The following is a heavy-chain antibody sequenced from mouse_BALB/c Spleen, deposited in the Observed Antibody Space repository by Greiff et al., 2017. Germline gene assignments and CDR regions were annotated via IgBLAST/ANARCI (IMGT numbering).Heavy chain of an antibody. CDR1: GFTFSDYY. CDR2: ISDGGSYT. D-gene: IGHD2-10*02. CDR3: ARVGYGNYGAMDY. Sequence: DVMLVESGGGLVKPGGSLKLSCAASGFTFSDYYMYWVRQTPEKRLEWVATISDGGSYTYYPDSVKGRFTISRDNAKNNLYLQMSSLKSEDTAMYYCARVGYGNYGAMDYWGQGTSVTVSS. J-gene: IGHJ4*01. V-gene: IGHV5-4*02.